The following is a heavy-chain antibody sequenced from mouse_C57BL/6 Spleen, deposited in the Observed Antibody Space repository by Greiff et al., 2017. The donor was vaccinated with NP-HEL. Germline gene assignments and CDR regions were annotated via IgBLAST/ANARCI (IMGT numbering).Heavy chain of an antibody. CDR3: ARQLRLFYAMDY. CDR1: GYTFTSYW. CDR2: IDPSDSET. J-gene: IGHJ4*01. Sequence: QVQLQQPGAELVKPGASVKLSCKASGYTFTSYWMHWVKQRPIQGLEWIGNIDPSDSETHYNQKFKDKATLTVDKSSSTAYMQLSSLTSEDSAVYYCARQLRLFYAMDYWGQGTSVTVSS. D-gene: IGHD3-2*02. V-gene: IGHV1-52*01.